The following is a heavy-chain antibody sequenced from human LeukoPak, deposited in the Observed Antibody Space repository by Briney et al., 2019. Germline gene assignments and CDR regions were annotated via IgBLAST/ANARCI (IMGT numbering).Heavy chain of an antibody. V-gene: IGHV3-21*01. J-gene: IGHJ6*02. Sequence: SLRLSCAASGFTFSSYSMNWVRQAPGKGLEWVSSISSSSSYIYYADSVKGRFTISRDNAKNSLYLQMNSLRAEATAVYYCARDGRGIAAAGTLSMDVWGQGTTVTVSS. CDR2: ISSSSSYI. D-gene: IGHD6-13*01. CDR1: GFTFSSYS. CDR3: ARDGRGIAAAGTLSMDV.